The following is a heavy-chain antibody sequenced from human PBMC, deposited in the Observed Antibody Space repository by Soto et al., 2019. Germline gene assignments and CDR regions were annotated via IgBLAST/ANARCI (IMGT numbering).Heavy chain of an antibody. J-gene: IGHJ3*01. CDR2: IHSDGSST. CDR3: ARGDRGAFDL. D-gene: IGHD1-26*01. CDR1: GFTFSYYW. V-gene: IGHV3-74*01. Sequence: EVQLVEAGGGLVQPGESLRLSCAASGFTFSYYWMHWVRQAPGKGLVWVSRIHSDGSSTTYADSVKGRFTISRYNARNTLYLQMNSLRAEDTAAYYCARGDRGAFDLWGQETVVTVSS.